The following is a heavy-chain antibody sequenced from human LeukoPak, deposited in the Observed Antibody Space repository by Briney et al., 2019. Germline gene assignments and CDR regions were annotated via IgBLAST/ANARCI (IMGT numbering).Heavy chain of an antibody. V-gene: IGHV1-2*02. J-gene: IGHJ4*02. CDR2: INPNSGGT. D-gene: IGHD3-22*01. Sequence: ASVKVSCKASGYTFTGYYMHWVRQAPGQGLEWMGWINPNSGGTSYAQKFQGRATMTRDTSISTAYMELSRLRSDDTAVYYCARISYDSSGYYSDDYWGQGTLVTVSS. CDR1: GYTFTGYY. CDR3: ARISYDSSGYYSDDY.